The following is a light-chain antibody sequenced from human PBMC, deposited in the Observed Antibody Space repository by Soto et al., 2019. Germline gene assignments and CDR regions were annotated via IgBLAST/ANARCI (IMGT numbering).Light chain of an antibody. Sequence: DIQMTQSPSTLSASVGDRVTLTCRASRSITNWLAWFQQKPGKAPKLLIYDASNLESGVPSRFSGSGSGTEFTLSISSLQPDDLGTYYCQQYSTDPFTFGPGTIVDLK. CDR2: DAS. J-gene: IGKJ3*01. CDR1: RSITNW. V-gene: IGKV1-5*01. CDR3: QQYSTDPFT.